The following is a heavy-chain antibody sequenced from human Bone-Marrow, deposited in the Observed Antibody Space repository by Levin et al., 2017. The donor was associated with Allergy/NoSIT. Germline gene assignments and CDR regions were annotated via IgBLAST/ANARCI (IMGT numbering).Heavy chain of an antibody. D-gene: IGHD3-10*01. J-gene: IGHJ3*02. V-gene: IGHV4-59*01. Sequence: PSETLSLTCTVSGGSISSCYWSWIRLPPAKGLEWIGYIYYSGSTNYNPSLKSRVTISVDTSKNQFSLKLSSVTAAVTAVYYCARYSGITMVRGVARGAFDIWGQGTMVTVSS. CDR3: ARYSGITMVRGVARGAFDI. CDR2: IYYSGST. CDR1: GGSISSCY.